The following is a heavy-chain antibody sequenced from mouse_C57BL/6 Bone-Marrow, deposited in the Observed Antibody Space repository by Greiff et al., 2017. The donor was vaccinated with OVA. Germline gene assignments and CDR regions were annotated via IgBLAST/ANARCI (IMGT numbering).Heavy chain of an antibody. CDR2: IDPNSGGT. Sequence: VKLQQPGAELVKPGASVKLSCKASGYTFTSYWMHWVKQRPGRGLEWIGRIDPNSGGTKYNEKFKSKATLTVDKPSSTAYMQLSSLTSEDSAVYYCASLYYDYDTGSLAYWGQGTLVTVSA. CDR3: ASLYYDYDTGSLAY. V-gene: IGHV1-72*01. D-gene: IGHD2-4*01. CDR1: GYTFTSYW. J-gene: IGHJ3*01.